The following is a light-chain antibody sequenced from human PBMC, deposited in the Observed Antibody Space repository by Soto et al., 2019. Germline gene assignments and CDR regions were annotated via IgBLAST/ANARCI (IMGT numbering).Light chain of an antibody. CDR2: DAS. Sequence: EIVVTQSPVTLSLSPGERATLSCTASQSLRSNFLAWYQQKPGQAPRLLIYDASSRAAGIPDRFSGSGSGTDFTLTITRLEPEAFAVYHCQQYDGSPRTFGQGTKVDIK. J-gene: IGKJ1*01. V-gene: IGKV3-20*01. CDR1: QSLRSNF. CDR3: QQYDGSPRT.